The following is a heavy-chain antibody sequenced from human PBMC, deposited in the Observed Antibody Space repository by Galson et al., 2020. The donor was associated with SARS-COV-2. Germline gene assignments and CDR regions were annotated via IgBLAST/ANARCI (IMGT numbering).Heavy chain of an antibody. CDR2: INPHSGNT. Sequence: ASVKVSCKASGYTFTSYEINWVRQAPGQGLEWMGWINPHSGNTGYAQKFQGRVTMTRTTSISTAYMELNSLTSEDTAVYYCARSYDDFATWFDPWGQGTLVTVSS. D-gene: IGHD4-17*01. V-gene: IGHV1-8*01. CDR1: GYTFTSYE. CDR3: ARSYDDFATWFDP. J-gene: IGHJ5*02.